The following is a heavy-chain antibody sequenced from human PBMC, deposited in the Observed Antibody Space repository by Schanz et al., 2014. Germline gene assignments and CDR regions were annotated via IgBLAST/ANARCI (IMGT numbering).Heavy chain of an antibody. V-gene: IGHV3-23*01. CDR1: GLIFSNYV. CDR3: AKTPREYCHYDNCPNWFDS. J-gene: IGHJ5*01. Sequence: EVQLLESGGGLVQPGGSLKLSCAASGLIFSNYVMSWVRQAPGKGLEWVSAISASGGTTYYADSVKGRFTISRDNSKNTLYLQMNSLRAEDTAVYYCAKTPREYCHYDNCPNWFDSWGQGTLVTASS. CDR2: ISASGGTT. D-gene: IGHD3-16*01.